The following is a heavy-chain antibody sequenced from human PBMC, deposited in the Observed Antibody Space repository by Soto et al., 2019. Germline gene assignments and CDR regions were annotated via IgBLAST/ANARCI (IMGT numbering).Heavy chain of an antibody. Sequence: KASETLSLTCTVSGDSISSHYWSWIRQPPGKGLEWIGHIYHSGGTRYNPSLRSRATISVDTSKNQFSLKLRSVTAADTAVYYCAKNVAVAGFCLDPWGQGIRVTVSS. CDR2: IYHSGGT. D-gene: IGHD6-19*01. CDR3: AKNVAVAGFCLDP. V-gene: IGHV4-59*11. J-gene: IGHJ5*02. CDR1: GDSISSHY.